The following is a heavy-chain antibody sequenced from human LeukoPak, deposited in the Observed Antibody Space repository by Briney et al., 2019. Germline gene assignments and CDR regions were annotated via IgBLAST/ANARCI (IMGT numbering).Heavy chain of an antibody. Sequence: PSETLSLTCTVSGGSISSSSYYWGWIRQPPGKGLEWIGSIYYSGSTYYNPSLKSRVTISVDTSKNQFSLKLSSVTAADTAVYYCARPGRGSGSAFDYWGQGTLVTVSS. CDR1: GGSISSSSYY. CDR3: ARPGRGSGSAFDY. J-gene: IGHJ4*02. D-gene: IGHD3-10*01. CDR2: IYYSGST. V-gene: IGHV4-39*01.